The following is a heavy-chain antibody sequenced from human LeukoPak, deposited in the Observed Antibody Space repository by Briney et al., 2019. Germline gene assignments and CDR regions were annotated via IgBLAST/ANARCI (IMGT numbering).Heavy chain of an antibody. D-gene: IGHD3-10*01. CDR1: GFTFSSNG. CDR3: PKDRMVRGVEDY. J-gene: IGHJ4*02. CDR2: ISGPGRST. V-gene: IGHV3-23*01. Sequence: PGGSLRLSCAASGFTFSSNGMTWVRQAPGKGLEWVSSISGPGRSTYYADSVKGRFTISRDNSKNTMYLQMNSLRVEDTAVYYCPKDRMVRGVEDYWGQGTLVTVSS.